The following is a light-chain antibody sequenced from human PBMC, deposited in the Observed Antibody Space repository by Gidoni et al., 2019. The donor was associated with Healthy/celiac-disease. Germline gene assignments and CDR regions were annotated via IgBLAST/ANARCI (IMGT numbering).Light chain of an antibody. CDR3: QQYNSYSWT. J-gene: IGKJ1*01. CDR2: DAS. Sequence: DIQMTLSPSTLSASVGDRVTITCRASQSISSWLDWYQQKPGKAPKLLIYDASSLESGVPSRFSGSGSGTEFTLTISSLQPDDFATYYCQQYNSYSWTFGQGTKVEIK. V-gene: IGKV1-5*01. CDR1: QSISSW.